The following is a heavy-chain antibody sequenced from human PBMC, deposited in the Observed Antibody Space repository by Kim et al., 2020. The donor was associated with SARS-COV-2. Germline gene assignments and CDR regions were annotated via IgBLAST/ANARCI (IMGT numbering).Heavy chain of an antibody. D-gene: IGHD5-18*01. V-gene: IGHV3-21*01. Sequence: GGSLRLSCAASGFTFSSYSMNWVRQAPGKGLEWVSSISSSSSYIYYADSVKGRFTISRDNAKNSLYLQMNSLRAEDTAVYYCAREGDTAMVDDAFDIWGQGTMVTVSS. CDR2: ISSSSSYI. CDR3: AREGDTAMVDDAFDI. CDR1: GFTFSSYS. J-gene: IGHJ3*02.